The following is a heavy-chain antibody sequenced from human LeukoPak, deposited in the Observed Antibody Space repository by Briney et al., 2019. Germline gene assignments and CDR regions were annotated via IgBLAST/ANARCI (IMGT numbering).Heavy chain of an antibody. V-gene: IGHV3-30*01. CDR3: ARDSTYYYDSGSSGPHYFDF. Sequence: PGGSLRLSCGASGFTFSSYAMHWVRQAPGKGLEGVALISYRGDITCYADSVKGRFTLSRDNSKTTLFLQLNSLRAEDTAVYYCARDSTYYYDSGSSGPHYFDFWGQGTLVTVSS. D-gene: IGHD3-10*01. CDR2: ISYRGDIT. CDR1: GFTFSSYA. J-gene: IGHJ4*02.